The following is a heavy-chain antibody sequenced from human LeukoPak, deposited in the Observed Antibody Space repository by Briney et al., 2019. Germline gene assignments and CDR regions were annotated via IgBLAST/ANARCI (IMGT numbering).Heavy chain of an antibody. CDR3: ARSTYYDILTGYRSERFDY. Sequence: PSETLSLTCTVSGGSISSYYWSWIRQPPGKGLEWIGYIYYSGSTNYNPSLKSRVTISVDTSKSQFSLKLSSVTAADTAVYYCARSTYYDILTGYRSERFDYWGQGTLVTVSS. D-gene: IGHD3-9*01. CDR2: IYYSGST. J-gene: IGHJ4*02. CDR1: GGSISSYY. V-gene: IGHV4-59*08.